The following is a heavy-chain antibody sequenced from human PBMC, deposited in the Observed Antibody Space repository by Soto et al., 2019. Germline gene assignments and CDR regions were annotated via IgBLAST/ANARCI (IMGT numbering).Heavy chain of an antibody. V-gene: IGHV3-23*01. D-gene: IGHD6-13*01. CDR2: ISGSGGST. Sequence: GGSLRLSCAASGCTFSSYAMSWVRQAPGKGLEWVSAISGSGGSTYYADSVKGRFTISRDNSKNTLYLQMNSLRAEDTAVYYCAKDSSSWYSPFYYFDYWGQGTLVTVSS. CDR3: AKDSSSWYSPFYYFDY. J-gene: IGHJ4*02. CDR1: GCTFSSYA.